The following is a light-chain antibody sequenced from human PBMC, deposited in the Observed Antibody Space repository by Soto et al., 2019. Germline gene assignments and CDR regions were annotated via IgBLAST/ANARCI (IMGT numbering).Light chain of an antibody. CDR2: DAS. Sequence: ELVMTQSPVTLSVSPGERATRSCRASQSVSSYLAWYQQKPGKAPRLLIYDASSLASGIPARFSGSGSGTDFTLTISRLESEDFAAYFCQQCSSSRWTFGQGTKVDIK. V-gene: IGKV3-20*01. J-gene: IGKJ1*01. CDR3: QQCSSSRWT. CDR1: QSVSSY.